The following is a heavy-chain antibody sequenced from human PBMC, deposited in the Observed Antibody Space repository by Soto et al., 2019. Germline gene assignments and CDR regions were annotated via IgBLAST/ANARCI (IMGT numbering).Heavy chain of an antibody. Sequence: LSLTCSVSGYSVSSSDYYWAWIRQPAGKGLEWIGRVYSSGGTHYNSSLKSRVTISLDTSKNQFSLRLISVTAADTAVYYCARGQRFSDWFDPWGQGTLVTVSS. CDR3: ARGQRFSDWFDP. CDR1: GYSVSSSDYY. V-gene: IGHV4-61*02. D-gene: IGHD3-3*01. CDR2: VYSSGGT. J-gene: IGHJ5*02.